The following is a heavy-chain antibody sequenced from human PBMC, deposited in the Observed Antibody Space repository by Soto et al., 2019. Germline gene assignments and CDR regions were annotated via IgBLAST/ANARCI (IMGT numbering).Heavy chain of an antibody. CDR3: AKGLEQSGIAVAGLFDY. CDR1: GFTFSSYA. Sequence: LRLSCAASGFTFSSYAMSWVRQAPGKGLEWVSAISGSGGSTYYADSVKGRFTISRDNSKNTLYLQMNSLRAEDTAVYYCAKGLEQSGIAVAGLFDYWGQGTLVTVSS. V-gene: IGHV3-23*01. CDR2: ISGSGGST. J-gene: IGHJ4*02. D-gene: IGHD6-19*01.